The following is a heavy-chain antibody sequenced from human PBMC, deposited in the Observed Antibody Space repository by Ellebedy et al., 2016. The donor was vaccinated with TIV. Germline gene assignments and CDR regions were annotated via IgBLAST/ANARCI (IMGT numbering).Heavy chain of an antibody. J-gene: IGHJ3*02. D-gene: IGHD2-15*01. V-gene: IGHV4-34*01. CDR2: INHSGST. Sequence: GSLRLXCAVYGGSFSGYYWSWIRQPPGKGLEWIGEINHSGSTNYNPSLKSRVTISVDTSKNQFSLKLSSVTAADTAVYYCARTPERVAATDAFDIWGQGTMVTVSS. CDR3: ARTPERVAATDAFDI. CDR1: GGSFSGYY.